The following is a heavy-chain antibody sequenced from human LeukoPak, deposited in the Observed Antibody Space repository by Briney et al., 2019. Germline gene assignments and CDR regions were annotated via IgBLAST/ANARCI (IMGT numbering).Heavy chain of an antibody. J-gene: IGHJ6*03. CDR3: ARSAPGTQLGGYYYYMDV. Sequence: ASVKVSCKASGYTFTSYDINWVRQATGQGLEWMGWISAYNGNTNYAQKLQGRVTMTTDTSTSTAYMELRSLRSDDTAVYYCARSAPGTQLGGYYYYMDVWDKGTTVTVSS. D-gene: IGHD1/OR15-1a*01. CDR1: GYTFTSYD. V-gene: IGHV1-18*01. CDR2: ISAYNGNT.